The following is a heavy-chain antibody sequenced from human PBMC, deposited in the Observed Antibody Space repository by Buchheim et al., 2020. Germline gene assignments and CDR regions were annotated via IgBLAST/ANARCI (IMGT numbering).Heavy chain of an antibody. CDR1: GGSFSGYY. V-gene: IGHV4-34*01. D-gene: IGHD3-10*01. J-gene: IGHJ4*02. Sequence: QVQLQQWGAGLLKPSETLSLTCAVYGGSFSGYYWSWIRQPPGKGLEWIGEINHSGSTNYNPSLKSRVTISVDTSKTQFSLKLSSVTAADTAVYYCARDYKGNYYYGSGSYRGYFDYWGQGTL. CDR2: INHSGST. CDR3: ARDYKGNYYYGSGSYRGYFDY.